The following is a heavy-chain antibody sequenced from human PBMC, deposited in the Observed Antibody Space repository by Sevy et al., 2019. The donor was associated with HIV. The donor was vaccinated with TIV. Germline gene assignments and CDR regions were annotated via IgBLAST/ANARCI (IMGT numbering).Heavy chain of an antibody. CDR2: VSNDGSNK. V-gene: IGHV3-30*03. J-gene: IGHJ3*01. CDR1: GFTFSSFG. CDR3: AITLH. Sequence: GGSLRLSCAASGFTFSSFGMHWVRLAPGKGLEWVAHVSNDGSNKYYADSVKGRFTISRDNSKNTLYLQMDSLRAEDTAVYYCAITLHWGQGTMVTVSS.